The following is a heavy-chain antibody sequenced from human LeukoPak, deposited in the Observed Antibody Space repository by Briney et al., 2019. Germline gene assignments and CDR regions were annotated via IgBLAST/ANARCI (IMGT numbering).Heavy chain of an antibody. D-gene: IGHD4-17*01. CDR2: IYSGGST. J-gene: IGHJ4*02. CDR1: GFTVSSNY. Sequence: SGGSLRLSCAASGFTVSSNYMSWVRQAPGKGLEWVSVIYSGGSTYYADSVKGRFTISRDNSKNTLYLQMNSLRAEDTAVYYCASGDYGVRSFDYWGQGTLVTVSS. V-gene: IGHV3-53*01. CDR3: ASGDYGVRSFDY.